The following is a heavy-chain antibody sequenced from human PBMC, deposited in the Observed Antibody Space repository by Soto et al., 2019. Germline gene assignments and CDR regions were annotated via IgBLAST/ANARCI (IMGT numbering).Heavy chain of an antibody. Sequence: SVKVSCKASGGSFSGYGVSWVRQAPGHGLEWMGGIIPIFGSREIAQNFQDRVTFTADDSMRTAYMELRSLRPEDTAIYYCAGNCLIEVLTYPFKIW. D-gene: IGHD3-16*01. CDR2: IIPIFGSR. CDR3: AGNCLIEVLTYPFKI. CDR1: GGSFSGYG. J-gene: IGHJ3*02. V-gene: IGHV1-69*13.